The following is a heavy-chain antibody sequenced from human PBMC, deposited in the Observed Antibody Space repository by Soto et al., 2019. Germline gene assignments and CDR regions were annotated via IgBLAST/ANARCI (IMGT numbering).Heavy chain of an antibody. CDR2: ISGSGGST. CDR1: GFTFSSYA. Sequence: GESLKISCAASGFTFSSYAMSWVRQAPGKGLEWVSAISGSGGSTYYADSVKGRFTISRDNSKNTLYLQMNSLRPEDTAIYYCAKDLIQFLEWFRPYFDDWGQGTLVTVSS. V-gene: IGHV3-23*01. J-gene: IGHJ4*02. D-gene: IGHD3-3*01. CDR3: AKDLIQFLEWFRPYFDD.